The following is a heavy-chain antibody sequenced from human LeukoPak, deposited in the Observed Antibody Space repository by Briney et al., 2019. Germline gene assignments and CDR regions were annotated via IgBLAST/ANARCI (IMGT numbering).Heavy chain of an antibody. D-gene: IGHD5-12*01. CDR2: IDSDTYGNTI. CDR3: ARGRYSGTTYYFDY. Sequence: GGSLRLSCAASGFTLSSYSMNWVRQAPGKGLEWISYIDSDTYGNTIYYPHTVKGRFTISRDNAKNSLYLQMNSLRAEDTAMYYCARGRYSGTTYYFDYWGQGTLVTVSS. CDR1: GFTLSSYS. V-gene: IGHV3-48*04. J-gene: IGHJ4*02.